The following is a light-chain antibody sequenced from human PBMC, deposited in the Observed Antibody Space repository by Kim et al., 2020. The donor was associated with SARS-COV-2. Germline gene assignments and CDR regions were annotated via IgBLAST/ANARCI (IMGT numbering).Light chain of an antibody. CDR1: QSVFYSSNNKNY. CDR3: QQYYRPPDT. CDR2: WAS. Sequence: DFVMTQSPDSLAVSLGERATINCKSSQSVFYSSNNKNYLAWYQQKPGQPPKLLIYWASTRESGVPDRFSGSGSGTHFTLTISSLQAEDVAVYYCQQYYRPPDTFGPGTKVDIK. J-gene: IGKJ3*01. V-gene: IGKV4-1*01.